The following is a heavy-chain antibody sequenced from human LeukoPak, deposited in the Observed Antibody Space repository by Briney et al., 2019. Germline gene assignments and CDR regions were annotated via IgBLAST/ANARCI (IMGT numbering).Heavy chain of an antibody. CDR1: GYSISSGYY. V-gene: IGHV4-38-2*02. CDR2: IYHSGST. J-gene: IGHJ3*02. D-gene: IGHD2-15*01. CDR3: ARDLTPYCSGGSCYSGAFDI. Sequence: SETLSLTCTVSGYSISSGYYWGWIRQPPGKGLEWIGSIYHSGSTYYNPSLKSRVTISVDTSKNQFSLKLSSVTAADTAVYYCARDLTPYCSGGSCYSGAFDIWGQGTMVTVSS.